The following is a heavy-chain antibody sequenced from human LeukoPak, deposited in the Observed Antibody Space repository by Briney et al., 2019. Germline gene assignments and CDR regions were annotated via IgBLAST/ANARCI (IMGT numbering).Heavy chain of an antibody. J-gene: IGHJ4*02. CDR3: ARNLPGIAVAGTVDY. Sequence: GGSLRLSCAASGFTFSSYDIHWVRQATGKGLEWVSGIGTAGEIYYPGSVKGRFTISRENAKNSLYLQMNSLRAGDTAVYYCARNLPGIAVAGTVDYWGQGTLVTVSS. CDR2: IGTAGEI. D-gene: IGHD6-19*01. CDR1: GFTFSSYD. V-gene: IGHV3-13*01.